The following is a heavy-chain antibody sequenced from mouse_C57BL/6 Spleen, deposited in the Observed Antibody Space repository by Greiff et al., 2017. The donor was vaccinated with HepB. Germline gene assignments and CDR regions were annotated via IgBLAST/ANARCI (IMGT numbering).Heavy chain of an antibody. Sequence: VQLQESGAELVKPGALVKLSCKASGYTFTEYTIHWVKQRSGQGLEWIGWFYPGSGSIKYNEKFKDKATLTADKSSSTVYMELSRLTSEDSAVYFCARHEGYYDYDKGHGFDYWGQGTTLTVSS. J-gene: IGHJ2*01. D-gene: IGHD2-4*01. CDR1: GYTFTEYT. V-gene: IGHV1-62-2*01. CDR3: ARHEGYYDYDKGHGFDY. CDR2: FYPGSGSI.